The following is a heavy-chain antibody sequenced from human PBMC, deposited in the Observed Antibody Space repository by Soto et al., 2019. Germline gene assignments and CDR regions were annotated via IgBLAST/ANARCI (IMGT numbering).Heavy chain of an antibody. Sequence: EVQLLESGGGLVQPGGYLRLSCAASGFSFSNYAMNWVRQAPGKGLEWVSSVSAGGGTTFYADSVKGRFTISRDNSKNTLYLQMNSLRAEDTAVYYCATRLPGAGCFDYWGQGTLVTVSS. CDR2: VSAGGGTT. V-gene: IGHV3-23*01. CDR1: GFSFSNYA. J-gene: IGHJ4*02. CDR3: ATRLPGAGCFDY. D-gene: IGHD7-27*01.